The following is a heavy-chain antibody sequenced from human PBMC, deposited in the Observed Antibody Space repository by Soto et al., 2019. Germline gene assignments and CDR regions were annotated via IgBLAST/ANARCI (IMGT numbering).Heavy chain of an antibody. D-gene: IGHD4-17*01. CDR3: AKSPDSKTTVTNYGMDV. CDR1: GFTFSSYA. Sequence: GGSLRLSCAASGFTFSSYAMSWVRQAPGKGLEWVSAISGSGGSTYYADSVKGRFTISRDNSKNTLYLQMNSLRAEDTAVYYCAKSPDSKTTVTNYGMDVWGQGTTVTVSS. J-gene: IGHJ6*02. CDR2: ISGSGGST. V-gene: IGHV3-23*01.